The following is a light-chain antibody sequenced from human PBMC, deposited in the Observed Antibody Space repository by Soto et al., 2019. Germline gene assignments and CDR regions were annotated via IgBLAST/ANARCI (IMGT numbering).Light chain of an antibody. Sequence: IQLTQSPSSLSASVGDRVTITCRASQGISSYLAWYQRKPGKAPKLLIYAASTLQSGVPSRFSGSGSGTDFTLTISSLQPEDFATYYCQQLNSYLLTFGGGTKVEIK. CDR2: AAS. V-gene: IGKV1-9*01. CDR1: QGISSY. CDR3: QQLNSYLLT. J-gene: IGKJ4*01.